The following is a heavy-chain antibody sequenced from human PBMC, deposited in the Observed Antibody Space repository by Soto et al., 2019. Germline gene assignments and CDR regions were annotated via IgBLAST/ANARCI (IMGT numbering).Heavy chain of an antibody. CDR2: INANNGDT. Sequence: QVQLVQSGPELKKPGASVKVSCKASGYTFTSYGISWVRQAPGQGLEWMGRINANNGDTDYRQKFQGRITRTADASTDTVYMDLRNLTTDDTGVYYCSRFGAYGSHWGQGTQITVSS. D-gene: IGHD1-26*01. J-gene: IGHJ4*02. CDR3: SRFGAYGSH. CDR1: GYTFTSYG. V-gene: IGHV1-18*04.